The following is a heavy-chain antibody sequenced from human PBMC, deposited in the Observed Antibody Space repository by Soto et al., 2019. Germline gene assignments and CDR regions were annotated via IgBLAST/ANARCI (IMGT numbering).Heavy chain of an antibody. CDR1: GYSFTDYH. J-gene: IGHJ6*02. CDR2: INPKSGGT. Sequence: ASVKVSCKASGYSFTDYHIHWVRQAPGQGLEWLGRINPKSGGTSTAQKFQGWVTMTRDRSISTVYMELTRLRSDDTAVYFCARGHSTDCSNGVCSFFYKPEMDVWGQGTTVTVSS. V-gene: IGHV1-2*04. CDR3: ARGHSTDCSNGVCSFFYKPEMDV. D-gene: IGHD2-8*01.